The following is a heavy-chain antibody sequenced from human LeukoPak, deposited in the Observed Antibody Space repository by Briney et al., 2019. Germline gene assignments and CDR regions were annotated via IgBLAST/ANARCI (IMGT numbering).Heavy chain of an antibody. CDR2: ISGSGGST. D-gene: IGHD2-15*01. Sequence: GGSLRLSCAASGFTFSSYAMSWVRQAPGKGLEWVSAISGSGGSTYYADSVKGRFTISRDNSKNTLYLQMNSLRAEDTALYYCARVHGGFYYMDVWGKGTTVTVSS. J-gene: IGHJ6*03. V-gene: IGHV3-23*01. CDR3: ARVHGGFYYMDV. CDR1: GFTFSSYA.